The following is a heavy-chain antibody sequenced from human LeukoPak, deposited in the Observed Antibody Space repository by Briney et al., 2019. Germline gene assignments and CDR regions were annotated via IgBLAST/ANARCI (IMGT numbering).Heavy chain of an antibody. CDR3: ARDRGAMGFGELLTDY. Sequence: PGGSLRLSCAASGFTVSSNYMSWVRQAPGKGLEWVSVIYSGGSTYYADSVKGRFTISRDNSKNTLYLQMNSLRAEDTAVYYCARDRGAMGFGELLTDYWGQGTLVTVSS. CDR1: GFTVSSNY. V-gene: IGHV3-66*01. D-gene: IGHD3-10*01. J-gene: IGHJ4*02. CDR2: IYSGGST.